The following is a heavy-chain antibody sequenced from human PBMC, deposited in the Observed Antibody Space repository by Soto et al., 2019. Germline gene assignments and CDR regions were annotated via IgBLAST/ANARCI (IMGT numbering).Heavy chain of an antibody. CDR3: AKHLGSRHGLDY. D-gene: IGHD7-27*01. Sequence: HRVRQAPGKGLEWVAVMSYDRSNKYCADSVKGRFTISRDNSKNTLYLQMNSLRAEDTAVYYCAKHLGSRHGLDYWGQGTLVTVSS. CDR2: MSYDRSNK. J-gene: IGHJ4*02. V-gene: IGHV3-30*18.